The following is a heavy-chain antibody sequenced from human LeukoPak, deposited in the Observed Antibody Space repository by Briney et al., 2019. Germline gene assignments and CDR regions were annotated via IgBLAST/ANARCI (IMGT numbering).Heavy chain of an antibody. Sequence: SVKVSCKASGGTFNNYAISWVRQAPGQGLEWMGRIVPILGIANYAQEFQGRLIITADKATSSAYMELSSLRSEDTAVYYCARDQGDNSYGYYAIWYAFDVWGQGTMVTVSS. D-gene: IGHD5-18*01. CDR3: ARDQGDNSYGYYAIWYAFDV. CDR2: IVPILGIA. V-gene: IGHV1-69*04. CDR1: GGTFNNYA. J-gene: IGHJ3*01.